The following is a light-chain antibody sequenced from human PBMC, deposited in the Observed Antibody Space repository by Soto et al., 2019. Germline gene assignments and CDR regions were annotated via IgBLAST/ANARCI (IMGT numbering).Light chain of an antibody. V-gene: IGKV3-20*01. J-gene: IGKJ1*01. CDR2: GVS. CDR1: QSVPSNF. CDR3: QQYDSSWT. Sequence: EIVLTQSPGTLSLSPGERATLSCRARQSVPSNFLAWYQQKPGQAPILVIYGVSRRATGIPDRFSGSGSGTDFTLTISRLEPEDFAVYYCQQYDSSWTFGQGTKVEIK.